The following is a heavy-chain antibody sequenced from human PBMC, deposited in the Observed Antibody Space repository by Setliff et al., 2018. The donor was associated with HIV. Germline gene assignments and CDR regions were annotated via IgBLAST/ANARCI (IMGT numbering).Heavy chain of an antibody. D-gene: IGHD1-26*01. CDR3: AKAHWDHLSHDY. CDR1: GFSFSSYA. J-gene: IGHJ4*02. V-gene: IGHV3-23*01. CDR2: IGGSGGST. Sequence: GSLSLSCAAIGFSFSSYAMGWVRQAPGKGLEWVSGIGGSGGSTYYADSVKGRFTISRDYSKNMVYLQVSSLRAEDSAVYFCAKAHWDHLSHDYWGQGTLVTVSS.